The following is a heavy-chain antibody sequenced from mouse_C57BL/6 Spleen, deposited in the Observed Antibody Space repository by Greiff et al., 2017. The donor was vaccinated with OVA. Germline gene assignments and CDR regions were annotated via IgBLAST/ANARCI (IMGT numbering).Heavy chain of an antibody. CDR3: TRGNYAY. CDR2: IDPENGDT. J-gene: IGHJ2*01. V-gene: IGHV14-4*01. D-gene: IGHD2-1*01. CDR1: GFNIKDDY. Sequence: EVQLQQSGAELVRPGASVKLSCTASGFNIKDDYMHWVKQRPEQGLEWIGWIDPENGDTEYASKFQGKATITADTSSNTAYLQLSSLTSEDTAVHYCTRGNYAYWGQGTTLTVSS.